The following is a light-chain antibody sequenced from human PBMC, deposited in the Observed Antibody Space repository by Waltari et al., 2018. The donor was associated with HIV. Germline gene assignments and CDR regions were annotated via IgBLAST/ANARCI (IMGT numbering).Light chain of an antibody. V-gene: IGKV3-20*01. CDR2: DAS. Sequence: VLTQSPGTLSLSPGQRVTLSCGASQSISNSLAWYQQKPGQAPRLLVYDASIRATGIQDRFSGSGSGTYFTLTITRLEPEDFALYFCLQYARSPRTFGQGTKVEIK. J-gene: IGKJ1*01. CDR1: QSISNS. CDR3: LQYARSPRT.